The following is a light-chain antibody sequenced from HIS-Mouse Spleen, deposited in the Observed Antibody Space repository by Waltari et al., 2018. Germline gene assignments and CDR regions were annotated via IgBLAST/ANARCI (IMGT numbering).Light chain of an antibody. CDR1: SSDVVSYNT. CDR2: EGS. CDR3: YSYAGSSTWV. J-gene: IGLJ3*02. Sequence: QSALTHPASVSGSPGQSITISCTMTSSDVVSYNTFSGYHQHQGHAPKLMNYEGSKRPAGVSNRFSGSKSGNTASLTIAGLQAEDEADYYCYSYAGSSTWVFGGGTKLTVL. V-gene: IGLV2-23*01.